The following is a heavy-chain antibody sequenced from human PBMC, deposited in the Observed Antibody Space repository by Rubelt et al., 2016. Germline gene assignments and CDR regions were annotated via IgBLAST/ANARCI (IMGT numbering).Heavy chain of an antibody. D-gene: IGHD3-10*01. V-gene: IGHV1-18*01. CDR1: GYTFTSYG. J-gene: IGHJ5*02. Sequence: QVQLVQSGAEVKKPGASVKVSCKASGYTFTSYGISWVRQAPGQGLAWMGWISAYNGNTNYAQKLQGRGTLTTETSTSTAYMELRSLRSDDTAVYYCARVRFGDSWFDPWGQGALVTVSS. CDR2: ISAYNGNT. CDR3: ARVRFGDSWFDP.